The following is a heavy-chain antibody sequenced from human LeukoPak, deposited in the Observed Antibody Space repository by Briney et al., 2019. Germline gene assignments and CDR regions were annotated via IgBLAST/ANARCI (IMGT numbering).Heavy chain of an antibody. Sequence: GGSLRLSCAASGFTFSSYWMSWVRQAPGKGLEWVANIKQDGSEKYYVDSVKGRFTISRGNAKNSLYLQMNSLRAEDTAVYYCARVDIVVVPAARGGYYYYYYMDVWGKGTTVTVSS. CDR3: ARVDIVVVPAARGGYYYYYYMDV. D-gene: IGHD2-2*01. V-gene: IGHV3-7*04. CDR1: GFTFSSYW. CDR2: IKQDGSEK. J-gene: IGHJ6*03.